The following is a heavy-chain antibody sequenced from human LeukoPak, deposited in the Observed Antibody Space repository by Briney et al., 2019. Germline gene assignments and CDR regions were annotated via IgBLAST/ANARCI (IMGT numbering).Heavy chain of an antibody. CDR1: GYSISSGYY. CDR3: ARQKIADFDY. Sequence: SETLSLTCTVSGYSISSGYYWGWIRQPPGKGLEWIGSIYHSGSTYYNPSLKSRVTISVDTSRNQFSLKLSSVTAADTAVYSCARQKIADFDYWGQGTLVTVSS. CDR2: IYHSGST. D-gene: IGHD2-21*01. J-gene: IGHJ4*02. V-gene: IGHV4-38-2*02.